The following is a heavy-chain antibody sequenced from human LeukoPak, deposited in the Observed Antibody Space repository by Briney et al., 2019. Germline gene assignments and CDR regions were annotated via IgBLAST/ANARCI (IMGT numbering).Heavy chain of an antibody. Sequence: SGTLSLTCAVSGGSISSSNWWSLVRQPPGKGLEWIGEIYHSGSTNYNPSLKSRVTISVDKSKNQFSLRLSSVTAADTAVYYCARLSIVGATGYYFDLWGQGTLVTVFS. J-gene: IGHJ4*02. V-gene: IGHV4-4*02. CDR2: IYHSGST. D-gene: IGHD1-26*01. CDR3: ARLSIVGATGYYFDL. CDR1: GGSISSSNW.